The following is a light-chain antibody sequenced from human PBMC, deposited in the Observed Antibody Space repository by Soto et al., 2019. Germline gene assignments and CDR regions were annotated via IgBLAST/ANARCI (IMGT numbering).Light chain of an antibody. CDR2: AAS. V-gene: IGKV1-12*01. Sequence: DIQMTQSPSSVSASVGDRVTITCRASQGISRWLAWYQQKPWKAPKLLIYAASSLQSGGPSRFSGSGSGTDFTLTISSLQPEDFATYYCQQANSFPHTFGQGTKLESK. J-gene: IGKJ2*01. CDR1: QGISRW. CDR3: QQANSFPHT.